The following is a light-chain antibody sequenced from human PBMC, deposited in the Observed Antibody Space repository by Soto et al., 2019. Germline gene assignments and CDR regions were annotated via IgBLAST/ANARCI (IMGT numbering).Light chain of an antibody. CDR3: QHYGSSPLT. Sequence: EIVLTQSPGTLSLSPGEGATLSCRASQSVSNNYLAWYQQKPGQAPRLLIYDASSRASGIPDRFSGSASGTDFPLTVRRLEPEDVAVYYCQHYGSSPLTFGRGTKVEIK. V-gene: IGKV3-20*01. CDR2: DAS. J-gene: IGKJ4*01. CDR1: QSVSNNY.